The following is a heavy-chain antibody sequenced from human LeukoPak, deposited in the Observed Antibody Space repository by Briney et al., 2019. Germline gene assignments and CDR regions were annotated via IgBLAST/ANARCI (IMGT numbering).Heavy chain of an antibody. Sequence: ASVKVSCKASGYRFTSYGITWVRQAPGQGLEWMGWISAYNGNTNYAQKVQGRVTLTTDTSTSTAYMELRSLRSDDTAVYYCAREGYCSGGICFSTMNWFDPWGQGTLVTVSS. CDR3: AREGYCSGGICFSTMNWFDP. J-gene: IGHJ5*02. CDR2: ISAYNGNT. V-gene: IGHV1-18*01. CDR1: GYRFTSYG. D-gene: IGHD2-15*01.